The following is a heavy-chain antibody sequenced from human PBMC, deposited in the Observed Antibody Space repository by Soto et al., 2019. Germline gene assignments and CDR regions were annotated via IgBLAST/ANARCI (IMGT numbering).Heavy chain of an antibody. Sequence: PGGSLRLSCAASGFTFSSYGMHWVRQAPGKGLEWVAVIWYDGSNKYYADSVKGRFTISRDNSKNTLYLQMNSLRAEDTAVYYCARAQLRYWGGPDAFDIWGQGTMVTVSS. CDR3: ARAQLRYWGGPDAFDI. V-gene: IGHV3-33*01. CDR2: IWYDGSNK. CDR1: GFTFSSYG. D-gene: IGHD3-9*01. J-gene: IGHJ3*02.